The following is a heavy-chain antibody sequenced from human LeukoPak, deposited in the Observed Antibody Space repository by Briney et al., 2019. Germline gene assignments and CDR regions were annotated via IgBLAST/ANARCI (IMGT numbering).Heavy chain of an antibody. J-gene: IGHJ4*02. CDR1: GGSFSGYY. V-gene: IGHV4-34*01. CDR3: ARSRGWLQSHPLGY. CDR2: IHHSGST. Sequence: SETMSLTCAVYGGSFSGYYWSWIRQPPGKGLECIGEIHHSGSTNYNPSLKSRVTLSVDTSKNQFSLKLSSVTAADTAVYYCARSRGWLQSHPLGYWGQGTLVTVSS. D-gene: IGHD5-24*01.